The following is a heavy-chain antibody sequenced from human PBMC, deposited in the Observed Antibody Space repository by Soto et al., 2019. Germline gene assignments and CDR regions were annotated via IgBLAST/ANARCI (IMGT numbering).Heavy chain of an antibody. D-gene: IGHD6-6*01. J-gene: IGHJ5*02. CDR2: IYWNDDK. CDR3: AHRRDSSSSRDNWFDP. V-gene: IGHV2-5*01. Sequence: GPTLVNPTQTLTLTCTFSGFSLSTSGVGVGWIRQPPGKALEWLALIYWNDDKRYSPSLKSRLTITKDTSKNQVVLTMTNMDPVDTATYYCAHRRDSSSSRDNWFDPWGQGTLVTVSS. CDR1: GFSLSTSGVG.